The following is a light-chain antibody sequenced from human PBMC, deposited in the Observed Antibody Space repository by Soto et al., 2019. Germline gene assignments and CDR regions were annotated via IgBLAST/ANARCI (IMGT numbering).Light chain of an antibody. CDR2: GAF. CDR1: QSVASNY. V-gene: IGKV3-20*01. J-gene: IGKJ2*01. CDR3: QQYGGSPYT. Sequence: EIVLTQSPGTLSLSPGETATLSCRASQSVASNYLAWYQQKPGRAPRLLIYGAFNRATGIADRFSGSGSGTDFTLTISSLEPEDFAVYYCQQYGGSPYTFGQGTKLETK.